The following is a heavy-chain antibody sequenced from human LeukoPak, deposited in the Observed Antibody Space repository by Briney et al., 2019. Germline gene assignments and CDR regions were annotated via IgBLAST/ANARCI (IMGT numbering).Heavy chain of an antibody. D-gene: IGHD3-10*01. V-gene: IGHV3-30-3*01. CDR1: GFTFSSYA. CDR3: AYGSGSYYNFDY. CDR2: ISYDGSNK. J-gene: IGHJ4*02. Sequence: PGGSLRLSCAASGFTFSSYAMPWVRQAPGKGLEWVAVISYDGSNKYYADSVKGRFTISRDNSKNTLYLQMNSLRAEDTAVYYCAYGSGSYYNFDYWGQGTLVTVSS.